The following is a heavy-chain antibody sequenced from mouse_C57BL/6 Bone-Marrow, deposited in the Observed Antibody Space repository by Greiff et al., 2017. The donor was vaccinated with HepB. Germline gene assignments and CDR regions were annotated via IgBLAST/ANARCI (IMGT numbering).Heavy chain of an antibody. CDR2: INPYNGGT. Sequence: VQLQQSGPVLVKPGASVKMSCKASGYTFTDYYMNWVKQSHGKSLEWIGVINPYNGGTSYNQKFKGKAKLTVDKSSSTAYMELNSLTSEDSAVYYCARYDYGSSYEAMDYWGQGTSVTVSS. J-gene: IGHJ4*01. CDR1: GYTFTDYY. V-gene: IGHV1-19*01. CDR3: ARYDYGSSYEAMDY. D-gene: IGHD1-1*01.